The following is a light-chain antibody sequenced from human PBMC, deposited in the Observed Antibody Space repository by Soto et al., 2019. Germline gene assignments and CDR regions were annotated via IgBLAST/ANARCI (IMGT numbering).Light chain of an antibody. Sequence: DIQMTQSPSALSASVGDRVTITCRASQTISTYLNWYQQKPGKAPKLLIYAASTLQSGVPSRFSGSGSGTDFTLTNSSLHPEDFATYYCQQSLGIPYTFGQGTRLEIK. CDR3: QQSLGIPYT. V-gene: IGKV1-39*01. CDR1: QTISTY. J-gene: IGKJ2*01. CDR2: AAS.